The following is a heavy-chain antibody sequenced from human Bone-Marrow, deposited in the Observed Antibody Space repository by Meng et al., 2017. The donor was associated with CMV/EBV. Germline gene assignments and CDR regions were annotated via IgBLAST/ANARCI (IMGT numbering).Heavy chain of an antibody. V-gene: IGHV3-30*02. D-gene: IGHD2-2*01. CDR1: RLTFNNYG. Sequence: GGSLRRSCAASRLTFNNYGMHWVRQAPGKGLEWGTFIRYDGSDEYYAGSVKGRFTITRDKRNNTLYLQMSSLRTEDTAEYYCARGPSPSLEYCSSTSCYHWGQGTLVTVSS. CDR3: ARGPSPSLEYCSSTSCYH. J-gene: IGHJ5*02. CDR2: IRYDGSDE.